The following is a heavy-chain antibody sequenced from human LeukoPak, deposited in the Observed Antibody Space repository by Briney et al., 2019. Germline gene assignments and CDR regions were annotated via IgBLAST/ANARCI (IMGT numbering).Heavy chain of an antibody. J-gene: IGHJ4*02. V-gene: IGHV3-73*01. CDR2: IRSKANSYST. Sequence: SGGSLRLSCAASGFTFSGSAMHWLRQASGKGLEWVGRIRSKANSYSTAYPASVKGRCTISRDDAKNRAYLQMNSLKTEDTVVYYCTASGGYYDSSGSKNEYYFDYWGQGTLVTVSS. D-gene: IGHD3-22*01. CDR1: GFTFSGSA. CDR3: TASGGYYDSSGSKNEYYFDY.